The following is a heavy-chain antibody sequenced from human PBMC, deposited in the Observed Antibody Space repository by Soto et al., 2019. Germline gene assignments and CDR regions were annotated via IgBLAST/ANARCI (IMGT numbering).Heavy chain of an antibody. CDR1: GYTFTSYT. D-gene: IGHD2-15*01. CDR3: ARVVGALGRWFDP. CDR2: ISPYNGNT. Sequence: QVQLVQSGAEVKEPGASVKVSCKASGYTFTSYTISWVRQAPGQGLEWMGRISPYNGNTNYAQKLQGRVTMTTDTSTSIAYMERRSLRSDDTAVYCCARVVGALGRWFDPWGQGTLVTVSS. V-gene: IGHV1-18*01. J-gene: IGHJ5*02.